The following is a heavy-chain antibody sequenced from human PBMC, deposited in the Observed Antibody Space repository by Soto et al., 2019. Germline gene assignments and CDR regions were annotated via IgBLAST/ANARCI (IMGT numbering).Heavy chain of an antibody. J-gene: IGHJ6*02. Sequence: QVQLQESGPGLVKPSETLSLTCTVSGGSISSYYWTWIRQSQGKGLEWIGYIHYSGSTKSNPSLKSRATISLDTSRNQVSRKLSSVTAADSAVYFCARARYQLLHPYYYGMDVWGQGTTVTVSS. CDR3: ARARYQLLHPYYYGMDV. V-gene: IGHV4-59*13. CDR2: IHYSGST. CDR1: GGSISSYY. D-gene: IGHD2-2*01.